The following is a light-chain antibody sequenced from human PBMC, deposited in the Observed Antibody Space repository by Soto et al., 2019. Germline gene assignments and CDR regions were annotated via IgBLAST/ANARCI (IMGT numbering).Light chain of an antibody. CDR1: QTLSNSF. J-gene: IGKJ1*01. V-gene: IGKV3-20*01. CDR3: QQYNNWPPWT. Sequence: EIALTQSPGTLSLSLGERATLSCRASQTLSNSFIAWYQHKPGQAPRLLVYDTSTRATGIPDRYSGSGSGTDFTLTISRLEPGDFAVYYCQQYNNWPPWTFGQGTKVDIK. CDR2: DTS.